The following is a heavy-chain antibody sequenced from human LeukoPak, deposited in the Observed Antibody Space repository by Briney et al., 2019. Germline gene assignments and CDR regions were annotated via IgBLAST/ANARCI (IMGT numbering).Heavy chain of an antibody. Sequence: ASVKVSCKASGGTFSSYAISWVRQAPGQGLEWMGGIIPIFGTANYAQKFQGRVTITADESTSTAYMELGSLRSEDTAVYYCAMRGYGSGSYYGYYGMDVWGQGTTVTVSS. CDR1: GGTFSSYA. CDR3: AMRGYGSGSYYGYYGMDV. V-gene: IGHV1-69*13. J-gene: IGHJ6*02. CDR2: IIPIFGTA. D-gene: IGHD3-10*01.